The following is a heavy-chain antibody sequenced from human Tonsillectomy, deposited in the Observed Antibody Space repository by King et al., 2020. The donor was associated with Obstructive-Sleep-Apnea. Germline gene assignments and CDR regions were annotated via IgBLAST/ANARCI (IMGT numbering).Heavy chain of an antibody. D-gene: IGHD6-13*01. CDR1: GFTFSSYG. CDR3: ATVGPDYSSSWRAFDI. J-gene: IGHJ3*02. V-gene: IGHV3-30*03. CDR2: ISYDGSNK. Sequence: HVQLVESGGGVDQPGRSLRLSCAASGFTFSSYGMHWVRQAPGKGLEWVAVISYDGSNKYYVDSVKGRFTISRDNSKNTLYLQMNSLRAEDTAVYYCATVGPDYSSSWRAFDIWGQGTMVTVSS.